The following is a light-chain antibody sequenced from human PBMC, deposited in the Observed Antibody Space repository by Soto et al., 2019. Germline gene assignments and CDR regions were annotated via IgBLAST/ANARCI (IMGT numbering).Light chain of an antibody. V-gene: IGKV3-11*01. CDR1: QSVTRY. Sequence: EIVLTQSPATLSLSPGERATLSCRASQSVTRYLAWYQHKAGQAPMLLIYDASTRATGIPARFSGSGSGTDSTLTISSLEHEDFAVYYCQQRNNRPRTFGQGTRLEIK. CDR2: DAS. CDR3: QQRNNRPRT. J-gene: IGKJ5*01.